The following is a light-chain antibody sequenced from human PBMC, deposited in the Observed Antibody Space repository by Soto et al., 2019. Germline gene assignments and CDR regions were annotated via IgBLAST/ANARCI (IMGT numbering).Light chain of an antibody. V-gene: IGLV4-69*01. CDR3: QTWGTGIQV. CDR2: LNSDGSH. J-gene: IGLJ3*02. CDR1: SGHSSYA. Sequence: QLVLTQSPSASASLGASVKLTCTLSSGHSSYAIAWHQQRPEKGPRYLMNLNSDGSHSKGDGIPDRFSGSSSGAERYLTISSLQSEDEADYYCQTWGTGIQVFGGGTKLTVL.